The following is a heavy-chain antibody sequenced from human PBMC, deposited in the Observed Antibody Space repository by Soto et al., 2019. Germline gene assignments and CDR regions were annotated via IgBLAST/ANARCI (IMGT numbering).Heavy chain of an antibody. CDR1: GFTFSRYW. CDR2: IKQDGTEK. CDR3: ARGDTPMITGMDSFDI. Sequence: GWSLRLSCAASGFTFSRYWVNWVRQAPGKGLEWVANIKQDGTEKNYVDSVKGRFTISRDNARNSLYLQMDSLRAEDTAVYFCARGDTPMITGMDSFDIWGQGTMVTVSS. D-gene: IGHD5-18*01. J-gene: IGHJ3*02. V-gene: IGHV3-7*01.